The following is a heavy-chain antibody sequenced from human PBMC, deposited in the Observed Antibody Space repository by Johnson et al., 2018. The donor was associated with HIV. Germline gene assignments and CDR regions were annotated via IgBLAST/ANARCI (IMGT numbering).Heavy chain of an antibody. V-gene: IGHV3-30*14. CDR3: ARDLRRYSSSPGPFDI. D-gene: IGHD6-6*01. Sequence: QVQLVESGGGVVQPGRSLRLSCAASGFTFSNYAVHWLRQTPGKGLEWVSVFYRDSNTYSSDSVKGRFTISRDNSKNTLYLQMNSLRAEDTAVYYCARDLRRYSSSPGPFDIWGQGTMVTVSS. J-gene: IGHJ3*02. CDR2: FYRDSNT. CDR1: GFTFSNYA.